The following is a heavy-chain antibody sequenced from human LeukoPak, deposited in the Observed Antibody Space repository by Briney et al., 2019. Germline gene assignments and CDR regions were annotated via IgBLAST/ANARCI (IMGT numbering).Heavy chain of an antibody. CDR2: IKEDGSEK. V-gene: IGHV3-7*04. CDR3: ARDSEGCPLGC. Sequence: GGSLRLSCEGSGFTFSCCWMSWVRQAPGKGLEWVANIKEDGSEKYYVDSVKGRFTISRDNARNPLFLQMNSLRAEDAAVYYCARDSEGCPLGCWGQGSLVAVSS. J-gene: IGHJ4*02. D-gene: IGHD6-19*01. CDR1: GFTFSCCW.